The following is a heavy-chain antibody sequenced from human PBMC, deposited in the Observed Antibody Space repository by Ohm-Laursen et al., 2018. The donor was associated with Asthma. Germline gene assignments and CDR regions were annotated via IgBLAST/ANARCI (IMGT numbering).Heavy chain of an antibody. V-gene: IGHV3-30-3*01. CDR1: GFAFSTYA. CDR3: ARMGLHSRSMGY. D-gene: IGHD4-11*01. Sequence: SLRLSCAASGFAFSTYAMHWVRQAPGKGLEWVAFISYDGNNKLYADSVKGRFTISRDSSKNTVYLQMNSLRAEDTAVYYCARMGLHSRSMGYWGQGTLVTVSS. CDR2: ISYDGNNK. J-gene: IGHJ4*02.